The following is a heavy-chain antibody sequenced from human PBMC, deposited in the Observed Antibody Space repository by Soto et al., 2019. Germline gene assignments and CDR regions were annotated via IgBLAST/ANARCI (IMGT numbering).Heavy chain of an antibody. CDR2: IYYSGTT. D-gene: IGHD3-22*01. Sequence: QVQLQESGPGLVKPSQTLSLTCTVSGDSISSGGYYWSWIRQLPGKGLEWIGYIYYSGTTYYSPSVESRVTISVDMSENQFSLKLNSVTAADTAVYYCASTYYNASSGPFDYWGQGTLVTVSS. J-gene: IGHJ4*02. CDR3: ASTYYNASSGPFDY. CDR1: GDSISSGGYY. V-gene: IGHV4-31*03.